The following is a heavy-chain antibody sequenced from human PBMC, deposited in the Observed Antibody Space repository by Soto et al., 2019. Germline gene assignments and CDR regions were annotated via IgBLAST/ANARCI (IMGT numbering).Heavy chain of an antibody. CDR1: GGSISSGGYY. CDR3: AARPLMVRGVRTPFDP. Sequence: SETLSLTCTVSGGSISSGGYYWSWIRQHPGKGLEWIGYIYYSGSTYYNPSLKSRVTISVDTSKNQFSLKLSSVTAADTAVYYCAARPLMVRGVRTPFDPWGQGTLVTV. J-gene: IGHJ5*02. CDR2: IYYSGST. V-gene: IGHV4-31*03. D-gene: IGHD3-10*01.